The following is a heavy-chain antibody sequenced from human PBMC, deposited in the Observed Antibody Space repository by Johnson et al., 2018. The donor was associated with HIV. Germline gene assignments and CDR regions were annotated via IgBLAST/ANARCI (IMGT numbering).Heavy chain of an antibody. CDR3: ARGERFGGTQEAFDI. CDR1: GFTFSSYG. CDR2: IRYDGSNK. V-gene: IGHV3-33*08. Sequence: QVQLVESGGDVVQPGRSLRLSCAASGFTFSSYGMHWVRQAPGKGLEWVAFIRYDGSNKYYADSVKGRFTISRDNSKNTLYLQMNSLRAGDTAVYYCARGERFGGTQEAFDIWGQGTMVTVSS. D-gene: IGHD1-26*01. J-gene: IGHJ3*02.